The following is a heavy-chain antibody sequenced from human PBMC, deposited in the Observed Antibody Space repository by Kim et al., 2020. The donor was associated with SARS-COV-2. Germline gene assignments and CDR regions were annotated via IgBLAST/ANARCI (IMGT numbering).Heavy chain of an antibody. Sequence: SETLSLTCTVSGGSVSSGSYYWSWIRQPPGKGLEWIGYIYYSGSTNYNPSLKSRVTISVDTSKNQFSLKLSSVTAADTAVYYCARDYKVDGDWSVVSYYYGMDVWDQGTTVTVSS. J-gene: IGHJ6*02. V-gene: IGHV4-61*01. CDR1: GGSVSSGSYY. D-gene: IGHD4-17*01. CDR3: ARDYKVDGDWSVVSYYYGMDV. CDR2: IYYSGST.